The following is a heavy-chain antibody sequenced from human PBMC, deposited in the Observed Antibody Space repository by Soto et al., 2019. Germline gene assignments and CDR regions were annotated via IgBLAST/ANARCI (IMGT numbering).Heavy chain of an antibody. CDR3: ARDRYSSSWSTHYGMDV. V-gene: IGHV3-30-3*01. CDR1: GFTFSSYA. D-gene: IGHD6-13*01. CDR2: ISYDGSNK. Sequence: QVQLVESGGGVVQPGRSLRLSCAASGFTFSSYAMHWVRQAPGKGLEWVAVISYDGSNKYYADSVKGRFTISRDNSKNTLYLQMNSLRAEDTAVYYCARDRYSSSWSTHYGMDVWGQGTTVTVSS. J-gene: IGHJ6*02.